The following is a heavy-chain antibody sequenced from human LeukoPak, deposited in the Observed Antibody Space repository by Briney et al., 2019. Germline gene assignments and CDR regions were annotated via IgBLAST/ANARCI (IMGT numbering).Heavy chain of an antibody. CDR2: INPNSGGT. D-gene: IGHD2-2*01. J-gene: IGHJ6*03. V-gene: IGHV1-2*02. Sequence: ASVKVSCKASGYTFTGYYMHWVRQAPGQGLEWMGWINPNSGGTNYAQKFQGRVTMTRDTSISTAYMELSRLRSDDTAVYYCASWGCSSTSCRYMDVWSKGTTVTVSS. CDR3: ASWGCSSTSCRYMDV. CDR1: GYTFTGYY.